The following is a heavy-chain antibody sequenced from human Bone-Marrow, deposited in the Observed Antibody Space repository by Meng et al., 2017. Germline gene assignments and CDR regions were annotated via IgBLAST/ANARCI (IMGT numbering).Heavy chain of an antibody. CDR1: GGSISSYY. J-gene: IGHJ4*02. CDR2: IYYSGST. D-gene: IGHD2-2*01. Sequence: QVQLQESGPGLVKPSETLSLTCTVSGGSISSYYWSWIRQPPGKGLEWIGYIYYSGSTNYNPSLKSRVTMSVDTSKNQFSLKLSSVTAADTAVYYCARDCSSSSCSLDYWGQGTLVTVSS. CDR3: ARDCSSSSCSLDY. V-gene: IGHV4-59*12.